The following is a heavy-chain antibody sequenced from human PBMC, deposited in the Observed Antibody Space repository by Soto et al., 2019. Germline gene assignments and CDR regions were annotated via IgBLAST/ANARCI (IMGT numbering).Heavy chain of an antibody. J-gene: IGHJ4*02. Sequence: QVQLVQSGAEVKKPGSSVRVSCKASGDTFTFYSINWVRQAPGLGLEWMGRINPILSMSNYAQRFQGRVTXTXEXXTSPAYMELSSLRSEDTAMYYCASSYGSGYRAFDYWGQGALVTVSS. V-gene: IGHV1-69*02. CDR1: GDTFTFYS. CDR2: INPILSMS. CDR3: ASSYGSGYRAFDY. D-gene: IGHD3-10*01.